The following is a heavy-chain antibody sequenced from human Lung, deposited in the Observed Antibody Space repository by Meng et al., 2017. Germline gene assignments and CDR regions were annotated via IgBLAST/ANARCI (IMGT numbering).Heavy chain of an antibody. CDR1: GGSFSDYY. CDR2: INHSGST. D-gene: IGHD4-11*01. V-gene: IGHV4-34*01. CDR3: ARGPTTMAHDFDY. Sequence: VHLQQWGAVWLKPSETLSLTCVVSGGSFSDYYWSWIRQPPGKGLEWIGEINHSGSTNYNPSLESRATISVDTSQNNLSLKLSSVTAADSAVYYCARGPTTMAHDFDYWGQGTLVTVAS. J-gene: IGHJ4*02.